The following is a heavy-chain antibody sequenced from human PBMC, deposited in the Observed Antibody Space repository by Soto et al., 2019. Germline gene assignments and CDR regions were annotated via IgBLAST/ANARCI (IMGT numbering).Heavy chain of an antibody. CDR1: GASMGRYY. CDR3: ARVDYYGAGTYLFDY. J-gene: IGHJ4*02. Sequence: SETLSLTCTVSGASMGRYYWSWIRQSPGKGLEWIGYIADSETTNYSPSLRSRVTISLEASKSQFSLRLSSVTAADTAVYYCARVDYYGAGTYLFDYWGPGTLVTISS. V-gene: IGHV4-59*01. CDR2: IADSETT. D-gene: IGHD3-10*01.